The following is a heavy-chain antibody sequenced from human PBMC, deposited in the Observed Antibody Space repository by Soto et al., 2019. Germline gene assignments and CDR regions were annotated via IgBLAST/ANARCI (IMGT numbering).Heavy chain of an antibody. CDR3: ARDYFLGPGRDGFHFFDY. V-gene: IGHV1-69*01. Sequence: QVQLVQSGAEVKKPGSSVKVSCKASGGTFSSYAINWLRQAPGQGLEWMGGILPIFGAADYAQKFQGRVTITADESTSTAYMEPSSLRSEDTAVYYCARDYFLGPGRDGFHFFDYWGQGTLVTVSS. CDR2: ILPIFGAA. D-gene: IGHD3-3*01. CDR1: GGTFSSYA. J-gene: IGHJ4*02.